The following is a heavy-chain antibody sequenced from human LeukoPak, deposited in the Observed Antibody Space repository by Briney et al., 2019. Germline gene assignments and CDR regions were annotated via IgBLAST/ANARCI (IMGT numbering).Heavy chain of an antibody. CDR2: IYYSGST. Sequence: SQTLSLTCTVSGGSISSGDYYWSWIRQPPGKGLEWIGYIYYSGSTYYNPSLKSRVTISVDTSKNQFSLKLSSVTAADTAVYYCARGGTSRPWNYPYFDYWGQGTLVTVSS. V-gene: IGHV4-30-4*08. CDR3: ARGGTSRPWNYPYFDY. J-gene: IGHJ4*02. D-gene: IGHD1-7*01. CDR1: GGSISSGDYY.